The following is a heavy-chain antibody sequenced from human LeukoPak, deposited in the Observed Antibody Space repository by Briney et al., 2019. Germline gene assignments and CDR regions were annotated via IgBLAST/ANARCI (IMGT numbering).Heavy chain of an antibody. CDR3: ARRPRVAAAGTYYFDY. V-gene: IGHV4-39*01. J-gene: IGHJ4*02. CDR1: GGSISSSTYY. CDR2: IYYTGST. D-gene: IGHD6-13*01. Sequence: PSETLSLTCTVSGGSISSSTYYWGWIRQPPGKGLEWIGNIYYTGSTYYNPSLKSRVTISVDTSKNQFSLKLSSVTAADTAVYYCARRPRVAAAGTYYFDYWGQGTLVTVSS.